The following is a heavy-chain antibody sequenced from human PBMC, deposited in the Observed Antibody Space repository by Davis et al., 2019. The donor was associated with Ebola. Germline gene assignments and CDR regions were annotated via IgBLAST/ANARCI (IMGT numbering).Heavy chain of an antibody. CDR3: AKTHYDIFTGFNDAFDI. CDR2: ISWNTRTT. D-gene: IGHD3-9*01. Sequence: GGSLRLSCAASGFTFSNYWMNWVRQAPGKGLEWVAGISWNTRTTDYADSVKGRFTISRDNAKNFLFLQMNSLRVDDTAFYYCAKTHYDIFTGFNDAFDIWGRGTMVTVSS. J-gene: IGHJ3*02. CDR1: GFTFSNYW. V-gene: IGHV3-9*01.